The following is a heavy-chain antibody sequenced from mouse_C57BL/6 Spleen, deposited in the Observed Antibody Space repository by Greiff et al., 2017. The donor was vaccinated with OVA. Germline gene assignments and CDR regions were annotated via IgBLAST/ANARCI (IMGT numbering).Heavy chain of an antibody. J-gene: IGHJ2*01. V-gene: IGHV1-69*01. Sequence: QVHVKQPGAELVMPGASVKLSCKASGYTFTSYWMHWVKQRPGQGLEWIGEIDPSDSYTNYNQKFKGKSTLTVDKSSSTAYMQLSSLTSEDSAVYYCARSNYGSSPYYFDYWGQGTTLTVSS. D-gene: IGHD1-1*01. CDR1: GYTFTSYW. CDR3: ARSNYGSSPYYFDY. CDR2: IDPSDSYT.